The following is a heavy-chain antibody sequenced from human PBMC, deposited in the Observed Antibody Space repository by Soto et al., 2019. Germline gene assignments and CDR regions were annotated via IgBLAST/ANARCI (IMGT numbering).Heavy chain of an antibody. V-gene: IGHV4-30-4*01. D-gene: IGHD2-2*01. CDR2: IYYSGST. Sequence: QVQLQESGPGLVKPSQTLSLTCTVSGGSISSGDYYWSWIRQPPGKGLEWIGYIYYSGSTYYNPSLKSRVTISVDPSKNQFSLKLSSVTAADTAVYYCASQATSRDYAPSDWFDPWGQGTLVTVSS. CDR1: GGSISSGDYY. J-gene: IGHJ5*02. CDR3: ASQATSRDYAPSDWFDP.